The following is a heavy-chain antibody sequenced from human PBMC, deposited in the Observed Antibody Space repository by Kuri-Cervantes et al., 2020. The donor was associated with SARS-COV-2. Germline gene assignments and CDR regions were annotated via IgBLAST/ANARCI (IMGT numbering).Heavy chain of an antibody. J-gene: IGHJ3*02. Sequence: AGSLSLSCAASGFTFSSYTMSWVRQAPGKGLEWVSAISGSSGSTYYADSVKGRFTISRDNSKNSLYLQMNSLRAEDTAVYYCAKSGYDFPKPHDAFDIWGQGTMVTVSS. D-gene: IGHD5-12*01. V-gene: IGHV3-23*01. CDR2: ISGSSGST. CDR1: GFTFSSYT. CDR3: AKSGYDFPKPHDAFDI.